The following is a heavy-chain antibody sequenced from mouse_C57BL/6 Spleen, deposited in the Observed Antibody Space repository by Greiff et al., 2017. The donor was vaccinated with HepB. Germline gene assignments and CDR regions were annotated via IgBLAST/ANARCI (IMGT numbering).Heavy chain of an antibody. V-gene: IGHV5-16*01. J-gene: IGHJ2*01. Sequence: EVQRVESEGGLVQPGSSMKLSCTASGFTFSDYYMAWVRQVPEKGLEWVANINYDGSSTYYLDSLKSRFIISRDNAKNILYLQMSSLKSEDTATYYCARGLGRNYFDYWGQGTTLTVSS. D-gene: IGHD4-1*01. CDR2: INYDGSST. CDR1: GFTFSDYY. CDR3: ARGLGRNYFDY.